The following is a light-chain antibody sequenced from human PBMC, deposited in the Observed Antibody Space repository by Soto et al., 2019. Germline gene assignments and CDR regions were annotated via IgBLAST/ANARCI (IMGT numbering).Light chain of an antibody. CDR2: GAS. J-gene: IGKJ1*01. CDR1: QSVSSSY. V-gene: IGKV3-20*01. Sequence: EIVLTQSPGTLSLSPGERATLSCRASQSVSSSYLAWYQQKPGQAPRLLIYGASSRATGIPDRFSGSGSGTDFTLTISRLEPEDFAVYYCQQYHIWPSWTFGQGTKV. CDR3: QQYHIWPSWT.